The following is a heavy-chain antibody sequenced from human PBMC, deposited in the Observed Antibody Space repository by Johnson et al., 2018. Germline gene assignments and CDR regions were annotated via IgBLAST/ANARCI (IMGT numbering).Heavy chain of an antibody. CDR2: LSSSSTYI. D-gene: IGHD4-11*01. Sequence: VQLVESGGGLVKPGGSLRLSCATSGFTFNSYSMNWVRQAPGKGLEWVSSLSSSSTYIYYAGSGKGRFTSSRDHPKDSRYLQMNSLRAEDTAVYYCARDRARRDSNSYGMDVWGQGTTVTVSS. CDR3: ARDRARRDSNSYGMDV. J-gene: IGHJ6*02. CDR1: GFTFNSYS. V-gene: IGHV3-21*01.